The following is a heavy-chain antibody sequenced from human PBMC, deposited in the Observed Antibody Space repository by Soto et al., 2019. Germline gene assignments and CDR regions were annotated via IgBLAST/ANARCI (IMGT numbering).Heavy chain of an antibody. Sequence: GGSLRLSCAASGFTFSSYDMHWVRQATGKGLEWVSAIGTAGDTYYPGSVKGRFTISRENAKNSLYLQMNSLRAGDTAVYYCARGTGWLPYYYYMDVWGKGTTVNRLL. J-gene: IGHJ6*03. V-gene: IGHV3-13*01. CDR2: IGTAGDT. D-gene: IGHD5-12*01. CDR1: GFTFSSYD. CDR3: ARGTGWLPYYYYMDV.